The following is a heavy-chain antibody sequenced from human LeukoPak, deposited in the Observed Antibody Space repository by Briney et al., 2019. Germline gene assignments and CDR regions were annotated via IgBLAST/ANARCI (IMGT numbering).Heavy chain of an antibody. CDR3: AKDYNRAYYYGSGFGY. Sequence: GGSLRLSCAASGFTFSSYGMNWVRQAPGKGLEWVAFIRYDGSKKYSADSVKGRFTISRDNSKNTLYLQMNSLRAEDTVVYYCAKDYNRAYYYGSGFGYWGQGTLVTVSS. CDR1: GFTFSSYG. CDR2: IRYDGSKK. D-gene: IGHD3-10*01. V-gene: IGHV3-30*02. J-gene: IGHJ4*02.